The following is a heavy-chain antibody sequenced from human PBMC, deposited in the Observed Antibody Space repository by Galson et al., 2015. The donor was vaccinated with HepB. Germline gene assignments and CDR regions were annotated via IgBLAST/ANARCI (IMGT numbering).Heavy chain of an antibody. Sequence: ETLSLTCSLSGGSISSYYWSWIRQPPGKGLEWVGYVHYSGSTNYNPSLKSRVTILLDTSKNQFSLKLSSVIAADTAVYYCARHSPSTRAFDIWGQGTMVIVSS. CDR2: VHYSGST. CDR1: GGSISSYY. J-gene: IGHJ3*02. CDR3: ARHSPSTRAFDI. V-gene: IGHV4-59*08.